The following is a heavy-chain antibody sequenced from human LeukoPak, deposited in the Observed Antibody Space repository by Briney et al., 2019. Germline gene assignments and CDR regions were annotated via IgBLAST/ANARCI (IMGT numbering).Heavy chain of an antibody. J-gene: IGHJ4*02. CDR2: ISYDESNI. CDR1: RFTFSIYC. CDR3: ARQGFLQYYFDY. D-gene: IGHD3-3*01. Sequence: GGSLRLSCAASRFTFSIYCMHWDRQAAGKWLEWVAVISYDESNIYYADSVKGRFTISRDNSKNTLYLQMNSLRAEDTAVYYCARQGFLQYYFDYWGQGTLVTVSS. V-gene: IGHV3-30*03.